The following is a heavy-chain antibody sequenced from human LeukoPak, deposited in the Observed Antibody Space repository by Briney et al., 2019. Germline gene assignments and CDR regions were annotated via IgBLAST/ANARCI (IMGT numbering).Heavy chain of an antibody. CDR3: AGETGGYSGSV. V-gene: IGHV4-34*01. CDR1: GGSFSGHY. Sequence: SETLSLTCAVYGGSFSGHYWSWIRQPPGKGLEWIGEINHSGSTNYNPSLKSRVTMSVDTSKNQFSLNLSSVTAADTAMYYCAGETGGYSGSVWGQGPLVTVSS. J-gene: IGHJ4*02. D-gene: IGHD1-26*01. CDR2: INHSGST.